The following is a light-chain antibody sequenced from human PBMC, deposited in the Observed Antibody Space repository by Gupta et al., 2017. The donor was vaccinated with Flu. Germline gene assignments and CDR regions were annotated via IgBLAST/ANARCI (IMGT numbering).Light chain of an antibody. J-gene: IGLJ2*01. CDR3: ATWDSSRSAEV. V-gene: IGLV1-51*01. Sequence: QSVLTQPPSVSAAPGQKVTISCSGSSSNIGNNYVSWYQQFPGTAPKLLIYDNNMRPSGIPDRFSGSRSDTSATLGITGLQTGDEAAYYCATWDSSRSAEVFGGGTKLTVL. CDR1: SSNIGNNY. CDR2: DNN.